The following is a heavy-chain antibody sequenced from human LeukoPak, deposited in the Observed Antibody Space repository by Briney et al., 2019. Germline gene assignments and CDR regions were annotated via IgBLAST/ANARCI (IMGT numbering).Heavy chain of an antibody. CDR2: IYYSGST. Sequence: ASETLSLTCTVSGGSISSSSYYWSWIRQPPVKGLEWIGYIYYSGSTNYNPSLKSRVTISVDTSKNQFSLRLSSVTAADTAVYYCARVTGYMTEDYFDYWGQGTLITVSS. J-gene: IGHJ4*02. V-gene: IGHV4-61*01. CDR1: GGSISSSSYY. D-gene: IGHD6-13*01. CDR3: ARVTGYMTEDYFDY.